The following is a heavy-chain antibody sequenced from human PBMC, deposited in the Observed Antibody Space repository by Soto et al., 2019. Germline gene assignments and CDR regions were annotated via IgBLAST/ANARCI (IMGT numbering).Heavy chain of an antibody. CDR1: GGSIGRGGYY. CDR3: ARGYGDSPFDY. CDR2: IYYSGST. D-gene: IGHD4-17*01. Sequence: QVQLQESGPGRVKPSQTRSLTGTFSGGSIGRGGYYWSWIRQHPGKGREWIGYIYYSGSTYYNPSLKSRVTISVDTSKNQFSLKLSSVTAADTAVYYCARGYGDSPFDYWGQGTLVTVSS. J-gene: IGHJ4*02. V-gene: IGHV4-31*03.